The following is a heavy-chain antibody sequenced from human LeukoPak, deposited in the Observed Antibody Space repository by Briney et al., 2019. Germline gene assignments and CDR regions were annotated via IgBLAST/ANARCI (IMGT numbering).Heavy chain of an antibody. CDR3: ARIGDGYNFSPPTNDIIVY. CDR1: GYTFTGYY. D-gene: IGHD5-24*01. CDR2: INPNSGGT. Sequence: GASVKVSCKASGYTFTGYYMHWVRQAPGQGLEWMGWINPNSGGTNYAQKFQGRVTMTRDTSISTAYMELSRLRSDDTAVYYCARIGDGYNFSPPTNDIIVYWGQGTLVTVSS. J-gene: IGHJ4*02. V-gene: IGHV1-2*02.